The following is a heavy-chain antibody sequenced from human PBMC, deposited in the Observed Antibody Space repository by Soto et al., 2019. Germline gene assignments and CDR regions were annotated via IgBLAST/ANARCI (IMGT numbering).Heavy chain of an antibody. CDR3: ARDPGYYDSSGYYGGSFDY. CDR1: GGTFSSYA. Sequence: SVKVSCKASGGTFSSYAISWVRQAPGQGLEWMGGIIPIFGTANYAQKFQGRVTITADESTSTAYMELSSLRSEDTAVYYCARDPGYYDSSGYYGGSFDYWGQGTLVTVS. J-gene: IGHJ4*02. D-gene: IGHD3-22*01. V-gene: IGHV1-69*13. CDR2: IIPIFGTA.